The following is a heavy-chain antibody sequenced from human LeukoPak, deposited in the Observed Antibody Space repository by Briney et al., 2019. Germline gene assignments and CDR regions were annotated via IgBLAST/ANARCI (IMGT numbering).Heavy chain of an antibody. Sequence: PSETLSLTCTVSGGSISSSSYYWGWIRQAPGKGLEWVSAVSGSGGSTYYADSVKGRFTISRDNSKNTLYLEMNSLRAEDTAVYYCAKGGSGYNREDFDYWGQGTLVTVSS. J-gene: IGHJ4*02. V-gene: IGHV3-23*01. CDR3: AKGGSGYNREDFDY. CDR2: VSGSGGST. D-gene: IGHD5-12*01. CDR1: GGSISSSSYY.